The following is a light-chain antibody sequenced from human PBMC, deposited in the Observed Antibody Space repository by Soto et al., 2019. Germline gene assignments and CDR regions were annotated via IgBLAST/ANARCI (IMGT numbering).Light chain of an antibody. Sequence: DIQMTQSPSSLSASVGDRVTITCRASQAISNYVAWFQQKPGKAPKSLIYGASSLRSGVPSKFSGSGSGTDFTLTISNLQPEDFAPYYCQHYNTYPITFGQGTRLEI. CDR1: QAISNY. J-gene: IGKJ5*01. CDR2: GAS. V-gene: IGKV1-16*02. CDR3: QHYNTYPIT.